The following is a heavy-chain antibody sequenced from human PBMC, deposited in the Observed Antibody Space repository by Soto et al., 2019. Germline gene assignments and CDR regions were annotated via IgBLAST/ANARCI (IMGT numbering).Heavy chain of an antibody. V-gene: IGHV3-23*01. Sequence: GGSLRLSCAASGFTFSSYAMSWVRQAPGKGLEWVSAISGSGGSTYYADSVKGRFTISRDNSKNTLYLQMNSLRAEDTAVYYCAKGLKQWLSPPRSYWGQGTLVTVSS. CDR3: AKGLKQWLSPPRSY. CDR2: ISGSGGST. CDR1: GFTFSSYA. D-gene: IGHD6-19*01. J-gene: IGHJ4*02.